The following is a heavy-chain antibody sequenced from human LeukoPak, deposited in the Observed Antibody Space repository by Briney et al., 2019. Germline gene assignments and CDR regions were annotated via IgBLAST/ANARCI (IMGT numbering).Heavy chain of an antibody. J-gene: IGHJ4*02. V-gene: IGHV1-2*02. CDR1: EYTPTGYY. Sequence: ASVKLSCKPSEYTPTGYYMHWVRQAPGQGREWMGWINPNSGGTNYAQKFQGRVTMTRDTSISTAYVELSRLRSDDTAVYYCARTNYYDSCGYFDYWGQGALVTVSS. D-gene: IGHD3-22*01. CDR2: INPNSGGT. CDR3: ARTNYYDSCGYFDY.